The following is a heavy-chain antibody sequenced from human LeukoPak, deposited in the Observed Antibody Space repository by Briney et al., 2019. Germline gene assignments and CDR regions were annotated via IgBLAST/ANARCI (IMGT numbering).Heavy chain of an antibody. J-gene: IGHJ4*02. CDR1: GFTFSSYS. Sequence: GGSLRLSCAASGFTFSSYSMNWVRQAPGKGLEWVSSISSSSSYIYYADSVKGRFTISRDNAKNSLHLQMNSLRAEDTAVYYCARDGYSSGWYYFDYWGQGTLVTVSS. V-gene: IGHV3-21*01. CDR3: ARDGYSSGWYYFDY. D-gene: IGHD6-19*01. CDR2: ISSSSSYI.